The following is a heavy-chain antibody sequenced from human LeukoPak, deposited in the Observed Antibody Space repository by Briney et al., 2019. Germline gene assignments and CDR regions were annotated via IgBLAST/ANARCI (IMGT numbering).Heavy chain of an antibody. Sequence: ETLSLTCAVYGGSFSGYYWSWIRQAPGKGLEWVANIKQDGSEKYYVDSVKGRFTISRDNAKNSLYLQMNSLRAEDTAVYYCARAGEQWLSSPYGMDVWGQGTTVTVSS. V-gene: IGHV3-7*01. CDR3: ARAGEQWLSSPYGMDV. J-gene: IGHJ6*02. CDR1: GGSFSGYY. D-gene: IGHD6-19*01. CDR2: IKQDGSEK.